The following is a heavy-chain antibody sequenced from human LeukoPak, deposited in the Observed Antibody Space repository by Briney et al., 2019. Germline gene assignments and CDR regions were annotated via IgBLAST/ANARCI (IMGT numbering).Heavy chain of an antibody. Sequence: GGSLRLSCAASGFTFSSYAISWVRQAPGKGLEWVSAISGSGGSTYYADSVKGRFTISRDNSKNTLYLQMNSLRAEDTAVYYCAKDRRYCSSTSCYGEGDYWGQGTLVTVSS. CDR3: AKDRRYCSSTSCYGEGDY. D-gene: IGHD2-2*01. V-gene: IGHV3-23*01. J-gene: IGHJ4*02. CDR1: GFTFSSYA. CDR2: ISGSGGST.